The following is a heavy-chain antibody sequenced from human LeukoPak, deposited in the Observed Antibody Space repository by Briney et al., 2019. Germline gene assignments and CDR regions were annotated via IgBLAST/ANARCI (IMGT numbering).Heavy chain of an antibody. D-gene: IGHD3-22*01. J-gene: IGHJ5*02. CDR1: GYTFTSYG. CDR3: ARDVARRYYYEQSWFDP. V-gene: IGHV1-18*01. CDR2: ISAYNGNT. Sequence: ASVKVSCKASGYTFTSYGISWVRQAPGQGLEWMGWISAYNGNTNYAQKLQGRVTMTTDTSTSTAYMELRSLRSDDTAVYYCARDVARRYYYEQSWFDPWGRGTLVTVSS.